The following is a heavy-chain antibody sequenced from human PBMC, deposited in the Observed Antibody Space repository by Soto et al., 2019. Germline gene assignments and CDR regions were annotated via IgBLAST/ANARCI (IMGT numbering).Heavy chain of an antibody. Sequence: QVQLQESGPGLVKPSQTLSLTCTVSGGSVSSGGYYWSWIRQHPGKGLEWIGYIYYSGSIYYNPTLTSRVTISVDTSKNQFSLKLSSVTAADTAVYYCASIVSSAHGEFSDWGQGTLVTVSS. J-gene: IGHJ4*02. CDR3: ASIVSSAHGEFSD. V-gene: IGHV4-31*03. D-gene: IGHD3-10*01. CDR2: IYYSGSI. CDR1: GGSVSSGGYY.